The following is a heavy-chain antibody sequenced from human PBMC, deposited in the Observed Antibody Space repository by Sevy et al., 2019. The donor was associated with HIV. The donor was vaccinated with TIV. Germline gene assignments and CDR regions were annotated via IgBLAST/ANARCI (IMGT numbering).Heavy chain of an antibody. CDR1: GFTFSSYA. CDR3: VKGKGITGTTCDYYDGMDV. CDR2: ISSNGGST. J-gene: IGHJ6*02. V-gene: IGHV3-64D*06. Sequence: GGSLRLSCSASGFTFSSYAMHWVRQAPGKGLEYVSAISSNGGSTYYADSVKGRFTISRDNSKNTLYLQMNSLRAEDGAVYYCVKGKGITGTTCDYYDGMDVWGQGTTVTVSS. D-gene: IGHD1-7*01.